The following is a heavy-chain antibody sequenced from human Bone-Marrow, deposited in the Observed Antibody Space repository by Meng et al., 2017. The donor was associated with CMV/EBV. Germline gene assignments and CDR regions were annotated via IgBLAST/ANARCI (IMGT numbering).Heavy chain of an antibody. V-gene: IGHV3-30*02. CDR1: GFTFSSYG. Sequence: GESLKISCAASGFTFSSYGMHWVRQAPGKGLEWVAFIRYDGSNKYYADSVKGRFTISRGNSKNTLYLRMNSLRAEDTAVYYCARELGGGFWSGYFDYWGQGTLVTVSS. CDR2: IRYDGSNK. CDR3: ARELGGGFWSGYFDY. J-gene: IGHJ4*02. D-gene: IGHD3-3*01.